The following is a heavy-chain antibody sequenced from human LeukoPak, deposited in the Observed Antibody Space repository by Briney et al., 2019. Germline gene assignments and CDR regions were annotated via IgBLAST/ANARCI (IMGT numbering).Heavy chain of an antibody. V-gene: IGHV3-53*01. CDR1: GFTVSSNY. CDR2: IYSGGST. D-gene: IGHD1-26*01. J-gene: IGHJ4*02. Sequence: GGSLRLSCAASGFTVSSNYMSWVRHAPGKGLEWVSVIYSGGSTYYADSVKGRFTISRDNSKNSLYLQMNSLRVEDTAVYYCARSEGSYRLDYWGQGTLVTVSS. CDR3: ARSEGSYRLDY.